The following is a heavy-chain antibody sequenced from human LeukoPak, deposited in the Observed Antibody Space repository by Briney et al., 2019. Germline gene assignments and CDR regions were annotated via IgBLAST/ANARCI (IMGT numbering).Heavy chain of an antibody. J-gene: IGHJ3*02. Sequence: SVKVSCKASGGTFSSYAISWVRQAPGQGLEWMGGIIPILGTANYAQKFQGRVTITADESTSTAYMELSSLRSEDTAVYYCARVGGSYSSDAFDIWGQGTMVTVSS. CDR3: ARVGGSYSSDAFDI. CDR1: GGTFSSYA. CDR2: IIPILGTA. D-gene: IGHD1-26*01. V-gene: IGHV1-69*13.